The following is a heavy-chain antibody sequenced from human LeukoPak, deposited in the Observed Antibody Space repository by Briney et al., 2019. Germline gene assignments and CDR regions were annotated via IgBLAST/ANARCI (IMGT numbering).Heavy chain of an antibody. V-gene: IGHV1-2*02. CDR1: VYTFTGYY. D-gene: IGHD2-21*01. CDR3: ASDLPVWDAFDI. J-gene: IGHJ3*02. Sequence: ASVKVSCKASVYTFTGYYVHWVRQAPGQGLEWMGWINPTSGSTTYAQNFQGRVTMTRDTSINTAYMELSSLRFDDTAVYYCASDLPVWDAFDIWGQGTMVTVSS. CDR2: INPTSGST.